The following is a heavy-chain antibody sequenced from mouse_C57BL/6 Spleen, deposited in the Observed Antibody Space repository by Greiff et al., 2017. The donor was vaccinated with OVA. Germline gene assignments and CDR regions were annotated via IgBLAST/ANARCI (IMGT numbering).Heavy chain of an antibody. CDR1: GYTFTSYW. CDR3: ARDGYDLGAWFAY. D-gene: IGHD2-2*01. J-gene: IGHJ3*01. V-gene: IGHV1-64*01. Sequence: QVQLQQPGAELVKPGASVKLSCKASGYTFTSYWMHWVKQRPGQGLEWIGMIHPNSGSTNYNEKFKSKATLTVDKSSSTAYMQLSSRTSEDSAVYYCARDGYDLGAWFAYWGQGTLVTVSA. CDR2: IHPNSGST.